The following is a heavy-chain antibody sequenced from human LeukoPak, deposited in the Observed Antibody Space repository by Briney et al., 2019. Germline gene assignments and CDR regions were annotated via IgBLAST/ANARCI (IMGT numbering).Heavy chain of an antibody. Sequence: GASVKVSCKASGGTFSSYAISWVRQAPGQGLEWMGGIIPIFGTANYAQKFQGRVTITTDESTSTAYMELSSVGSEDTAVYYCARDTKYYYDSSGYSSWGQGTLVTVSS. D-gene: IGHD3-22*01. CDR2: IIPIFGTA. CDR1: GGTFSSYA. J-gene: IGHJ4*02. V-gene: IGHV1-69*05. CDR3: ARDTKYYYDSSGYSS.